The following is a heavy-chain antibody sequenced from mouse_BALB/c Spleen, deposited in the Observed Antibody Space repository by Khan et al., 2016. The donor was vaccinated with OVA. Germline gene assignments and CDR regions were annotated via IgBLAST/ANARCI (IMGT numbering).Heavy chain of an antibody. CDR1: GYSFTSYY. Sequence: EVQLQESGPELMKPGASVNISCKASGYSFTSYYIHWVKQSHEKSLEWIGYIDPFNGGTDYNQKFKGKATLTVDKSSSTAYIHLSSLTSEDSAVYYCARGAFGYWDQGTLVTVSA. CDR3: ARGAFGY. CDR2: IDPFNGGT. V-gene: IGHV1S135*01. J-gene: IGHJ3*01.